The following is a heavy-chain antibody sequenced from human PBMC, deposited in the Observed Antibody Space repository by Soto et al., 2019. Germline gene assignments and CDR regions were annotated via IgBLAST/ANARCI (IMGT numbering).Heavy chain of an antibody. V-gene: IGHV3-23*01. D-gene: IGHD3-10*01. CDR3: AKGMFSSSPAAAGSFDY. CDR2: IGGTDGKT. J-gene: IGHJ4*02. Sequence: GGSLRLSCAASGFTFSSYAMSWVYQAPGKGLEWVAAIGGTDGKTYYADSVKGRFTISRDNSENTLYLQMSRLRAEDTAVYFCAKGMFSSSPAAAGSFDYWGQGALVTV. CDR1: GFTFSSYA.